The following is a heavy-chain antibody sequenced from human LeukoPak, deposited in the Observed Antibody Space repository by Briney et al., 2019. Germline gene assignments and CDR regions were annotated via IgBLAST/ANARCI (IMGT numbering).Heavy chain of an antibody. CDR1: GGSISSSSYY. Sequence: SETLSLTCTVSGGSISSSSYYWGWIRQPPGKGLEWIGSIYYSGSTYYNPSLKSRVTISVDTSRNQFSLKLSSVTAADTAVYYCTSDTSGYHYFDYWGQGTLVTVSS. CDR2: IYYSGST. V-gene: IGHV4-39*01. CDR3: TSDTSGYHYFDY. D-gene: IGHD3-22*01. J-gene: IGHJ4*02.